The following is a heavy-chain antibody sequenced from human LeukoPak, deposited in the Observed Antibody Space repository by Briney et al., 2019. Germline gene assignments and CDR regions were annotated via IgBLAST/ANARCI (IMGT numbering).Heavy chain of an antibody. D-gene: IGHD3-22*01. Sequence: GGSLRLSCAASELTVSSNYMSWVRQAPEKGLEWVSVIYSGGSTYCADSVKGRFTISRDNSKNTLYLQMNSLRAEDTAVYYCARAGSSGYYLTFDYWGQGTLVTVSS. CDR1: ELTVSSNY. J-gene: IGHJ4*02. V-gene: IGHV3-66*01. CDR2: IYSGGST. CDR3: ARAGSSGYYLTFDY.